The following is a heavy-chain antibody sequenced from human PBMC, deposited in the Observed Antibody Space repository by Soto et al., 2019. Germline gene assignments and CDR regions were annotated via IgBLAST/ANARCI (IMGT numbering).Heavy chain of an antibody. J-gene: IGHJ6*02. CDR3: ARDKGYCTNGVCPPVYYYYGMDV. CDR2: ISSSSSTI. Sequence: GDLRLSCAASGFTLSSYSMNWVRQAPGKGLEWVSYISSSSSTIYYADSVKGRFTISRDNAKNSLYLQMNSLRDEDTAVYYCARDKGYCTNGVCPPVYYYYGMDVWG. CDR1: GFTLSSYS. D-gene: IGHD2-8*01. V-gene: IGHV3-48*02.